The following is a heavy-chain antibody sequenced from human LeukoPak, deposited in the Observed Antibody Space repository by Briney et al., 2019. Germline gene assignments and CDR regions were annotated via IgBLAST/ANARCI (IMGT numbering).Heavy chain of an antibody. D-gene: IGHD3-3*01. CDR2: IRANGETT. J-gene: IGHJ5*02. CDR3: AKTYYDFWSGYLPS. CDR1: GFTFTHYG. V-gene: IGHV3-23*01. Sequence: GGTLRLSCAASGFTFTHYGMNWVRQAPGKGLEWVSGIRANGETTYYADSVKGRFTISRDNSKNTLYLQMNSLRAEDTAVYYCAKTYYDFWSGYLPSWGQGTLVTVSS.